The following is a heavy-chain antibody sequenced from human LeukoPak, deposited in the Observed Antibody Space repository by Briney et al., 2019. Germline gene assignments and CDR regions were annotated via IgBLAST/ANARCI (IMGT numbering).Heavy chain of an antibody. D-gene: IGHD5-18*01. CDR2: IYYSGGT. V-gene: IGHV4-31*03. CDR3: ARGRRGYSYGTFDY. Sequence: PSETLSLTCTVSGGSISSGGYYWSWIRQHPGKGLEWIGYIYYSGGTYYNPSLKSRVTISVDTSKNQFSLKLSSVTAADTAVYYCARGRRGYSYGTFDYWGQGTLVTVSS. CDR1: GGSISSGGYY. J-gene: IGHJ4*02.